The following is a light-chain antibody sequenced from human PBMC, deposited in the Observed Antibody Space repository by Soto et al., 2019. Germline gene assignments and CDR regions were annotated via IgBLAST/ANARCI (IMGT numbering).Light chain of an antibody. CDR3: QQRGNWPRT. Sequence: EIVLTQSPATLSLSPGERATLSCRASQSVSSYLAWYQHKPGQAPRLLIYDASNRAAGIPARFSGSGSVTDFTLTISNLEPEDFAIYYCQQRGNWPRTFGQGTKVEIK. J-gene: IGKJ1*01. V-gene: IGKV3-11*01. CDR1: QSVSSY. CDR2: DAS.